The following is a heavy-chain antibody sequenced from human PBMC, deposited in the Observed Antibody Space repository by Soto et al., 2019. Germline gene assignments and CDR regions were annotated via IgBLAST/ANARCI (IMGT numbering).Heavy chain of an antibody. CDR3: SKTFSPFWVSPRGRRSFLHP. V-gene: IGHV3-30*18. CDR2: ISHEGSSK. J-gene: IGHJ5*02. Sequence: QVQLVESGGGVVQPGGSLRLSCAASGFTFSVYGMHWVRQAPGKGLEWVAVISHEGSSKHYADSVQGRFTISREKGRNTVFFFYNHPGSGEKGYIFFSKTFSPFWVSPRGRRSFLHPRGQGT. D-gene: IGHD1-26*01. CDR1: GFTFSVYG.